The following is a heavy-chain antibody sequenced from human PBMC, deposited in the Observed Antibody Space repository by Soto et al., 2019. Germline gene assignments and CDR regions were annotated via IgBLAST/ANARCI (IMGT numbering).Heavy chain of an antibody. V-gene: IGHV4-39*07. CDR2: IYYSGST. CDR3: ARTSSPFTIFGVVTRAHAFDI. Sequence: SETLSLTCTVSGGSISSTDYYWGWIRQPPGKGLEWIGSIYYSGSTYYNPSLKSRVTISVDTSKNQFSLKLSSVTAADTAVYYCARTSSPFTIFGVVTRAHAFDIWGQGTMVTVSS. CDR1: GGSISSTDYY. D-gene: IGHD3-3*01. J-gene: IGHJ3*02.